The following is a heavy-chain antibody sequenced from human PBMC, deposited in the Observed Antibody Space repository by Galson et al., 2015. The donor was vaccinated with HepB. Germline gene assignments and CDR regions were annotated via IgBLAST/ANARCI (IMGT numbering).Heavy chain of an antibody. CDR3: ARVVPAATEYYYCYMDV. Sequence: SLRLSCAASGFTFSSYWMHWVRQAPGKGLVWVSRINSDGSSTSYADSVKGRFTISRDNAKNTLYLQMNSLRAEGTAVYYCARVVPAATEYYYCYMDVWGKGTTVTVSS. J-gene: IGHJ6*03. CDR2: INSDGSST. D-gene: IGHD2-2*01. V-gene: IGHV3-74*01. CDR1: GFTFSSYW.